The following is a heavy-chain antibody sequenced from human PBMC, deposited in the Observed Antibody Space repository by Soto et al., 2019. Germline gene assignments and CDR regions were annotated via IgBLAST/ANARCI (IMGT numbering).Heavy chain of an antibody. V-gene: IGHV4-31*03. Sequence: QVQLQESGPGLVKPSQTLSLTCTVSGGSISSGVYYWSWILQHPGKGLEWIGYIYYIGSTYYNPSLKRRVTRSVDTSKNQCSLKLSSVTAADTAVYSWASRAASSSKTFDYWGQGTLVTVSS. CDR1: GGSISSGVYY. CDR2: IYYIGST. D-gene: IGHD6-13*01. CDR3: ASRAASSSKTFDY. J-gene: IGHJ4*02.